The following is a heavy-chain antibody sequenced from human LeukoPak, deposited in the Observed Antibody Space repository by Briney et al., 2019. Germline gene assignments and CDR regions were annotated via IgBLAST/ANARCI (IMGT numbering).Heavy chain of an antibody. D-gene: IGHD3-10*01. Sequence: SETLSLTCTVSGGSISSGSYYWSWIRQPAGKGLEWIGRIYTSGSTNYYPYLKSRVTISVDTSKNQFSLKLSSVTAADTAVYYCAGMLESDYGSGSSYDYWGQGTLVTVSS. V-gene: IGHV4-61*02. J-gene: IGHJ4*02. CDR1: GGSISSGSYY. CDR3: AGMLESDYGSGSSYDY. CDR2: IYTSGST.